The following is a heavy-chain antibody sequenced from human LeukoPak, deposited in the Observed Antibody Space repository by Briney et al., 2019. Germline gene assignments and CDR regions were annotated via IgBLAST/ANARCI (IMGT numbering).Heavy chain of an antibody. J-gene: IGHJ5*02. CDR1: GGSISDTSYY. D-gene: IGHD2-15*01. Sequence: SETLSVTCNVPGGSISDTSYYWGWIRQPPGKGLEWIGSIYHTGTTYYSPSLKSRVTISVHASKNQFSLKLSSVTAADTAVYYCARQECNGGSCYSRAIWFDPWGQGTLVTVSS. CDR3: ARQECNGGSCYSRAIWFDP. CDR2: IYHTGTT. V-gene: IGHV4-39*01.